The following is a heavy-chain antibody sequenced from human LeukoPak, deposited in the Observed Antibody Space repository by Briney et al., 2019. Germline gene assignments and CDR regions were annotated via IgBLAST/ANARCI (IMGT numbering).Heavy chain of an antibody. J-gene: IGHJ4*02. Sequence: PSETLSLTCAVYGGSFSGYYWSWIRQPPGKGLEWIGEINHSGSTNYNPSLKSRVTISVDTPKNQFSLKLSSVTAADTAVYYCARGYSGAGDYWGQGTLVTVSS. CDR1: GGSFSGYY. D-gene: IGHD2-15*01. CDR3: ARGYSGAGDY. V-gene: IGHV4-34*01. CDR2: INHSGST.